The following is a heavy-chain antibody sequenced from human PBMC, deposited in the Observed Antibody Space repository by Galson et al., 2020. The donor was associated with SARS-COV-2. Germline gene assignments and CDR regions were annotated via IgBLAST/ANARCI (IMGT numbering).Heavy chain of an antibody. D-gene: IGHD6-6*01. J-gene: IGHJ3*02. Sequence: ASVKVSCKASGYTFTDYYIHWVRQAPGQGLEWMGWINPNTGGTSYAQKFQGRVTMTRDTSISTGYMELSRLRSDDTALYYCAAVSISAFQASDIWGQGTMVTVSS. CDR2: INPNTGGT. CDR1: GYTFTDYY. V-gene: IGHV1-2*02. CDR3: AAVSISAFQASDI.